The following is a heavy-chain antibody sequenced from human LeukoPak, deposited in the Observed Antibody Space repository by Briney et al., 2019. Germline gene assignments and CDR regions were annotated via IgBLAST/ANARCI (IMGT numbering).Heavy chain of an antibody. V-gene: IGHV4-39*01. CDR1: GGSISSNNNY. CDR2: ISYSGST. Sequence: SETLSPTCAVSGGSISSNNNYWGWIRQPPGKGLEWIGTISYSGSTYYNPSLKSRVTISIDTSKTQFSLKLSSVTAADTAVYYCARHFDYWGQGTLVTVSS. CDR3: ARHFDY. J-gene: IGHJ4*02.